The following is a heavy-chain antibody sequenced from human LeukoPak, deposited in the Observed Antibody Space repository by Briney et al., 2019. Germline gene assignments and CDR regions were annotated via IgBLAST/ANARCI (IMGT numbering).Heavy chain of an antibody. V-gene: IGHV3-23*01. J-gene: IGHJ4*02. D-gene: IGHD3-22*01. CDR2: ISGSGGST. Sequence: PGGSLRLSCAASGFTFSSYGMSWVRQAPGKGLEWVSAISGSGGSTYYADSVKGRFTISRDNSKNTLYLQMNSLRAEDTAVYYCAKVGYYDSSGEIDYWGQGTLVTVSS. CDR1: GFTFSSYG. CDR3: AKVGYYDSSGEIDY.